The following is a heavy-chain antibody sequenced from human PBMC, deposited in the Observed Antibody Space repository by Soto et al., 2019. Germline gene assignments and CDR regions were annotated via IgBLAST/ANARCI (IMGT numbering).Heavy chain of an antibody. V-gene: IGHV3-23*01. D-gene: IGHD3-9*01. CDR2: SYSTGGT. CDR1: GFTLAKYT. J-gene: IGHJ4*02. Sequence: PGGSLRLSCAASGFTLAKYTMGWVRQAPGKGLEWVAESYSTGGTEYADSVKGRFTILRDNSKSTLFLQMNSLGVGDTALYYCARDREPDGIWTFDSWGQGTLVTVSS. CDR3: ARDREPDGIWTFDS.